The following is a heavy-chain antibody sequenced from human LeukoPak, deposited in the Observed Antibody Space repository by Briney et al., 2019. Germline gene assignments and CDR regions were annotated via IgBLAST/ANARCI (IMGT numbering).Heavy chain of an antibody. CDR1: GGSISSYY. V-gene: IGHV4-59*12. D-gene: IGHD1-26*01. CDR2: IYYSGST. CDR3: AREGGSYALDY. J-gene: IGHJ4*02. Sequence: SETLSLTCTVSGGSISSYYWSWIRQPPGKGLEWIGYIYYSGSTNYNPSLKSRVTISVDTSKNQFSLKLSSVTAADTAVYYCAREGGSYALDYWGQGTLVTVSS.